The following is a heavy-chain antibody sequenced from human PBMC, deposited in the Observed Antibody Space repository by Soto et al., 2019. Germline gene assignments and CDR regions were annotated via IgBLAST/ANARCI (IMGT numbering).Heavy chain of an antibody. CDR2: ISSGSTTI. Sequence: RXSCAASGFTFSTYSMNWVRQAPGKGLQWVSYISSGSTTIYYADSVKGRFTISRDNAKNSLYLQVNSLRDEDTAVYYCAMGLKLTYTPRPSGMDVWGQGSTVTVSS. D-gene: IGHD1-7*01. V-gene: IGHV3-48*02. J-gene: IGHJ6*02. CDR3: AMGLKLTYTPRPSGMDV. CDR1: GFTFSTYS.